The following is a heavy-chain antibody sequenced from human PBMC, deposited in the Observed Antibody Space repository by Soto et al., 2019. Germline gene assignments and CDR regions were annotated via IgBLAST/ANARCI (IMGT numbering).Heavy chain of an antibody. CDR1: GVTCGSYW. V-gene: IGHV3-74*01. J-gene: IGHJ6*02. CDR2: INSDGSAT. CDR3: ARSPYYYGMDV. Sequence: LRLAGAASGVTCGSYWMYWVCQAPGEGLVWVSRINSDGSATTYADSVKGRFTVSRNNAKNTLYLQMNSLRAEDTAVYYCARSPYYYGMDVWGHGPTVTVSS.